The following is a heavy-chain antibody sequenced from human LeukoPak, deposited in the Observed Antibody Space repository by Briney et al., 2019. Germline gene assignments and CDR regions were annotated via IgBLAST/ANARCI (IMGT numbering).Heavy chain of an antibody. CDR3: ASDFCDSSDYAQTHFYDYMDV. CDR1: GFTFSGYN. J-gene: IGHJ6*03. Sequence: PGGSLRLSCAASGFTFSGYNMDWVRQAPGKGLEWIAHISSTSTFIYYADSVKGRFTISRDTARNSLYLQMNSPRAEDPATYYSASDFCDSSDYAQTHFYDYMDVWGKGTTVTVS. V-gene: IGHV3-21*01. D-gene: IGHD3-22*01. CDR2: ISSTSTFI.